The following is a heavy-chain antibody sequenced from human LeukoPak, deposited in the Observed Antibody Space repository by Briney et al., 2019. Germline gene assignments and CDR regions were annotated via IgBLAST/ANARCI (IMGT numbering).Heavy chain of an antibody. CDR3: VREIIRLGQDDYFDY. CDR1: GFTFSSYS. V-gene: IGHV3-21*01. J-gene: IGHJ4*02. D-gene: IGHD3-3*02. Sequence: PGGSLRLSCAASGFTFSSYSLNWVRQAPGKGLECVSSIGTSSSYIYYADSVKGRFTISRDNAKNSLSLQMNSLRAEDTAVYYCVREIIRLGQDDYFDYWGQGTLVTVSS. CDR2: IGTSSSYI.